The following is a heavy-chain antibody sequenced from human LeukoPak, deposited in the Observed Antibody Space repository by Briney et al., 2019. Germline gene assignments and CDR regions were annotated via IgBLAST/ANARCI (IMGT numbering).Heavy chain of an antibody. CDR3: ARGAGYYYGSGSYLEGYYYMDV. CDR1: GGSISSYY. V-gene: IGHV4-59*01. D-gene: IGHD3-10*01. J-gene: IGHJ6*03. Sequence: PSETLSLTCTVSGGSISSYYWSWIRQPPGKGLEWIGYLYYSGSTNYNPSLKSRVTISVDTSKSQFSLKLSSVTAADMAVYYCARGAGYYYGSGSYLEGYYYMDVWGKGTTVTVSS. CDR2: LYYSGST.